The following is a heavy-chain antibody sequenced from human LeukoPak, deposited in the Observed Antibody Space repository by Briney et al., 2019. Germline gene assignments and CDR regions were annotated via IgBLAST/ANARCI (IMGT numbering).Heavy chain of an antibody. CDR2: IIPIFGTA. CDR3: ARAGLGCCSSTSCYVWGNWFDP. CDR1: GGTFSSYA. D-gene: IGHD2-2*01. V-gene: IGHV1-69*13. J-gene: IGHJ5*02. Sequence: SVKVSCKASGGTFSSYAISWVRQAPGQGLEWMGGIIPIFGTANYAQKFQGRVTITADESTSTAYMELSSLRSEDTAVYYCARAGLGCCSSTSCYVWGNWFDPWGQGTLVTVSS.